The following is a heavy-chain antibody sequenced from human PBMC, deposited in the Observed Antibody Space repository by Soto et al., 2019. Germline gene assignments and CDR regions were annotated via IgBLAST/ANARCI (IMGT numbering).Heavy chain of an antibody. CDR3: ARGVGNSIAAAKDNWFDP. V-gene: IGHV1-2*04. Sequence: GASVKVSCKASGYTFTGYYMHWVRQAPGQGLEWMGWINPNSGGTNYAQKFQGWVTMTRDTSISTAYMELSRLRSDDTAVYYCARGVGNSIAAAKDNWFDPWGQGTLVTVSS. CDR1: GYTFTGYY. CDR2: INPNSGGT. J-gene: IGHJ5*02. D-gene: IGHD6-6*01.